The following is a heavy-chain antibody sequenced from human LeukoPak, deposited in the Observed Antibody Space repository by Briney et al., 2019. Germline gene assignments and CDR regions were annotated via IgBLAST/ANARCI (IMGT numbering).Heavy chain of an antibody. CDR3: ARVKASIRYFDWLSNYYFDY. D-gene: IGHD3-9*01. J-gene: IGHJ4*02. Sequence: PSQTLSLTCTVSGGSISSGGYYWSWIRQHPGKGLEWIGYIYYSGSTYYNPSLKSRVTISVDTSKNQFSLKLSSVTAADTAVYYCARVKASIRYFDWLSNYYFDYWGQGTLVTVSS. CDR1: GGSISSGGYY. CDR2: IYYSGST. V-gene: IGHV4-31*03.